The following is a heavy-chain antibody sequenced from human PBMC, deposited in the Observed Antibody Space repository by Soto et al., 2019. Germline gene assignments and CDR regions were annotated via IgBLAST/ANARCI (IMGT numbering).Heavy chain of an antibody. CDR2: IIPIFGTA. CDR1: GGTFSSYA. Sequence: QVQLVQSGAEVKKPGSSVKVSCKASGGTFSSYAISWVRQAPGQGLEWMGGIIPIFGTANYAQKFQGRVTITADESTSTAYMERRSLRSEDTAVYYCARGEAGEQQLFFFFDYWGQGTLVTVSS. V-gene: IGHV1-69*01. D-gene: IGHD6-13*01. CDR3: ARGEAGEQQLFFFFDY. J-gene: IGHJ4*02.